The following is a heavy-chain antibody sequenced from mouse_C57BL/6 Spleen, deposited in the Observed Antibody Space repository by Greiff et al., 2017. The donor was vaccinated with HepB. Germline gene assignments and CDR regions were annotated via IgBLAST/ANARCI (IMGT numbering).Heavy chain of an antibody. D-gene: IGHD1-2*01. CDR2: ISSGSSTI. V-gene: IGHV5-17*01. J-gene: IGHJ1*03. CDR3: ARPITGYWYFDV. Sequence: EVKLVESGGGLVKPGGSLKLSCAASGFTFSDYGMHWVRQAPEKGLEWVAYISSGSSTIYYADTVKGRFTISRDNAKNTLFLQMTSLRSEDTAMYYCARPITGYWYFDVWGTGTTVTVSS. CDR1: GFTFSDYG.